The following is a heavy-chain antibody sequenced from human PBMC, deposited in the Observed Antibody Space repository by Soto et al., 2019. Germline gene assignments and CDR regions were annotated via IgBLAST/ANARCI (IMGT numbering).Heavy chain of an antibody. J-gene: IGHJ6*02. CDR2: IYSGGST. D-gene: IGHD4-17*01. CDR1: GFTVSSNY. CDR3: AREGSMTTVVPRVMDV. V-gene: IGHV3-53*02. Sequence: EVQLVETGGGLIQPGGSLRLSCAASGFTVSSNYMSWVRQAPGKGLEWVSVIYSGGSTYYADSVKGRFTISRDNSKNTLYLQMNSLRAEDTAVYYCAREGSMTTVVPRVMDVWGQGTTVTVSS.